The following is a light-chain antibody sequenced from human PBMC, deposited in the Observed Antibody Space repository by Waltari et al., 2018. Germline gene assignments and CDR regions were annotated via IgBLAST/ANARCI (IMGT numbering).Light chain of an antibody. CDR3: QQTYSSPT. J-gene: IGKJ3*01. Sequence: DIQMTQSPSSLSASVGDRVTLTCRASETIMSFLNWYQHKPGKAPSLLIYAASTLQSGVPSRFIGSGSGTDFTLTINSLHPEDFATYYCQQTYSSPTFGPGTTVNV. CDR2: AAS. CDR1: ETIMSF. V-gene: IGKV1-39*01.